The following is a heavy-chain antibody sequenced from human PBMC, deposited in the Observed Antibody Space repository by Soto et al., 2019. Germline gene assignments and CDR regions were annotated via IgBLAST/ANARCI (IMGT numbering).Heavy chain of an antibody. J-gene: IGHJ4*02. CDR3: ARDRDTYGHGFFDY. V-gene: IGHV3-11*05. CDR2: ISTTSTHT. D-gene: IGHD5-18*01. CDR1: GFTVSSNY. Sequence: GGSLRLSCAASGFTVSSNYMNWVRQAPGKGLEWISYISTTSTHTNYADSVKGRFTVSRDNANNSLYLEMNNLRGDDTAVYFCARDRDTYGHGFFDYWGRGALVTVSS.